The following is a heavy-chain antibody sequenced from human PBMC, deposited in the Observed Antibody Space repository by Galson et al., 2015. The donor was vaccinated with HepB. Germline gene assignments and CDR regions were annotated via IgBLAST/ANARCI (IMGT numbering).Heavy chain of an antibody. CDR3: ARQPNYYDKSLDH. CDR1: GGTFSSYV. V-gene: IGHV1-69*13. CDR2: IIPIFGRA. J-gene: IGHJ4*02. Sequence: SVKVSCKASGGTFSSYVIRWMRQAPGQGLEWMGGIIPIFGRANYAQKFQGRVTITADESTGTAYMELSGLRSEDTAVYYCARQPNYYDKSLDHWGQGTLVTVSS. D-gene: IGHD3-22*01.